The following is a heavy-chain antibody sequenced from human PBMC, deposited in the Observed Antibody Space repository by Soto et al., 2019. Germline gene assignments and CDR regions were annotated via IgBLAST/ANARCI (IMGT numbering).Heavy chain of an antibody. D-gene: IGHD3-3*01. Sequence: ASVKVSCKTSGYTFTKYDISWVRQAPGQGLEWLGLISPNSGRPSYAQKFEGRVTMTTDTSTTTAYLELRSLRSDDTAVYYCVRQYYDFWTDYPDFDYWGQGTLVTVSS. V-gene: IGHV1-18*04. CDR1: GYTFTKYD. CDR2: ISPNSGRP. CDR3: VRQYYDFWTDYPDFDY. J-gene: IGHJ4*02.